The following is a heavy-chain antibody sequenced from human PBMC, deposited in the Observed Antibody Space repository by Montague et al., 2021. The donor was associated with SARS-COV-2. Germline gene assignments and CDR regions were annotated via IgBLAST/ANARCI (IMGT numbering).Heavy chain of an antibody. Sequence: SETLSLTCTVAGGSISSGSYYWGWFCQPPGKGLEWIGNIHSSGTTYYKRRVTISVDTSKNQFSLKLTSVTAADTAVYYCARRLGGSGWLDYWGQGTLVTVSS. J-gene: IGHJ4*02. CDR3: ARRLGGSGWLDY. CDR1: GGSISSGSYY. V-gene: IGHV4-39*01. CDR2: IHSSGTT. D-gene: IGHD6-25*01.